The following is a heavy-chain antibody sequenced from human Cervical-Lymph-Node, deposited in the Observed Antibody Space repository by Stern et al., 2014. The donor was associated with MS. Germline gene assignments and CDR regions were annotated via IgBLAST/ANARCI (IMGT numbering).Heavy chain of an antibody. CDR3: ARDPPLTLKGAFDI. CDR2: IYSTGST. CDR1: GGSISSGSYY. D-gene: IGHD2-21*02. J-gene: IGHJ3*02. V-gene: IGHV4-61*02. Sequence: QLQLQESGPGLVKPSQTLSLTCTVSGGSISSGSYYWTWIRQPAGKGLEWIGHIYSTGSTKYNPSLKRRVTISGDTPTNQFSLKRRSVTAADTAVYYCARDPPLTLKGAFDIWGQGTMVTVSS.